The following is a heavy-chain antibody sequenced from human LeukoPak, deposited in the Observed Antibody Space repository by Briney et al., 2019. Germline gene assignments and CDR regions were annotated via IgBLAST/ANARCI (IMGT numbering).Heavy chain of an antibody. Sequence: GASVKVSCKASGYTFTSYDINWVRQATGQGLEWMGWISAYNGNTNYAQKLQGRVTMTTDTSTSTAYMELRSLRSDDTAVYYCARDSPSIAVAGTWGAYNWFDPWGQGTLVTVSS. J-gene: IGHJ5*02. CDR1: GYTFTSYD. V-gene: IGHV1-18*01. CDR2: ISAYNGNT. D-gene: IGHD6-19*01. CDR3: ARDSPSIAVAGTWGAYNWFDP.